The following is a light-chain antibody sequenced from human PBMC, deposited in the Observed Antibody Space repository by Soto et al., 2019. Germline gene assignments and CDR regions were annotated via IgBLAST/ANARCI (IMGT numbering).Light chain of an antibody. Sequence: DIQMTQSPSTLSASVGDRVTITCRASQSISSWLVWYQQKPGKAPNLLIYDASSLESGVPSRFSGSGSGAEFTLTISSLQPDDFATYYCQQYNTYSWAFGQGTKVEIK. CDR2: DAS. CDR3: QQYNTYSWA. J-gene: IGKJ1*01. V-gene: IGKV1-5*01. CDR1: QSISSW.